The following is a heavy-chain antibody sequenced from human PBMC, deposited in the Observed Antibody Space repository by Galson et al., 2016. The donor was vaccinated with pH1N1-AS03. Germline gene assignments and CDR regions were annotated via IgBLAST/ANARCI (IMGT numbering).Heavy chain of an antibody. Sequence: SLRLSCAASGFTFSKFEMNWVRQAPGKGLEWISYITGRGSPRYYADSVKGRFTISRDNAKNSLYLQMNSLRADDTALYYCLTISLDYWGQGTLVTVSS. J-gene: IGHJ4*02. D-gene: IGHD3-3*01. V-gene: IGHV3-48*03. CDR1: GFTFSKFE. CDR2: ITGRGSPR. CDR3: LTISLDY.